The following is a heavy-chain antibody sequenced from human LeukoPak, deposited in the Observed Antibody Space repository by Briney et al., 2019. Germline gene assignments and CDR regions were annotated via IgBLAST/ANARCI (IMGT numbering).Heavy chain of an antibody. J-gene: IGHJ4*02. Sequence: GGSLRLSCAASGFTFSSYAMHWARQAPGKGLEWVAVISYDGSNKYYADSVKGRFTISRDNSKNTLYLQMNSLRAEDTAVYYCARDQFDLPRYYFDYWGQGTLVTVSS. CDR3: ARDQFDLPRYYFDY. CDR1: GFTFSSYA. V-gene: IGHV3-30-3*01. D-gene: IGHD3-10*01. CDR2: ISYDGSNK.